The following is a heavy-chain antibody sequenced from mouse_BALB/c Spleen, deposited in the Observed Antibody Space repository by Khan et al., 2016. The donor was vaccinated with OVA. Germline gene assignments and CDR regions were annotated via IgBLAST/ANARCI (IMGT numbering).Heavy chain of an antibody. CDR3: ARGASYWYFDV. J-gene: IGHJ1*01. CDR2: INTYTGEP. Sequence: QIQLVQSGPELKKPGETVKISCKASAYTFTNYGMNWVKQAPGKGLKWMGWINTYTGEPTYTDDFKGRFAFSLAHSASPAYLPINNLKNEDSATDLCARGASYWYFDVWGAGTTVTVSS. V-gene: IGHV9-1*02. CDR1: AYTFTNYG.